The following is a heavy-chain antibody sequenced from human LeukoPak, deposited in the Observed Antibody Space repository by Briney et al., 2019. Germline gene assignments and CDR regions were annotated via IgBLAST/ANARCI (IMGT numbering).Heavy chain of an antibody. J-gene: IGHJ4*02. CDR2: ISYDGSNE. Sequence: GGPQRLSCTASGFIFSNYGMHWARQAPGKGLEWVAVISYDGSNEYYAASVKGRFTISRDNSKNTLFLQMNSLRPEDAAVYYCARGRLREHYYFDYWGQGTLVTVSS. CDR1: GFIFSNYG. V-gene: IGHV3-30*03. CDR3: ARGRLREHYYFDY. D-gene: IGHD5-12*01.